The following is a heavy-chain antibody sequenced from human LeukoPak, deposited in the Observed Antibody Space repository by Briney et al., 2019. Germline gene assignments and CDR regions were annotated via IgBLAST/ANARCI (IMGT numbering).Heavy chain of an antibody. D-gene: IGHD5-12*01. CDR2: ISGNGDNT. Sequence: GGSLRLSCSVSGFTFISYSMTWVRQAPGKGLEWLSSISGNGDNTYYADSVKGRFTISRDNSKDTLYQQMNSLRVDDTAVYYCAGQWLRLGPIDYWGQGTLVSVSS. V-gene: IGHV3-23*01. CDR1: GFTFISYS. J-gene: IGHJ4*02. CDR3: AGQWLRLGPIDY.